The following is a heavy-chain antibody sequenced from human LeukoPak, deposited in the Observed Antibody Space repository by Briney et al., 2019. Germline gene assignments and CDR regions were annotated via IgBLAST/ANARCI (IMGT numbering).Heavy chain of an antibody. Sequence: GRSLRLSCAASGFTFDDYAMHWVRQAPGKGLEWVSGISWNSGSIGYADSVKGRFTISRDNAKNPLYLQMNSLRAEDTALYYCAKDLTYYYDSSGGFDYWGQGTLVTVSS. V-gene: IGHV3-9*01. J-gene: IGHJ4*02. CDR3: AKDLTYYYDSSGGFDY. D-gene: IGHD3-22*01. CDR2: ISWNSGSI. CDR1: GFTFDDYA.